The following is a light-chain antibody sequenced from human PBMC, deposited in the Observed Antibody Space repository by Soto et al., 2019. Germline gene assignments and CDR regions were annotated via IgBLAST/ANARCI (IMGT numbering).Light chain of an antibody. CDR3: QQFENWTWT. CDR1: QRVSSD. Sequence: EIVITQSPATLSVSPGERATLSCRASQRVSSDLAWYQQKPGQAPRLLIYGAYTRATGIPARFSGTGSGTEFTLTIRSLQSEDFAVYYCQQFENWTWTVGKGTKGDIK. CDR2: GAY. J-gene: IGKJ1*01. V-gene: IGKV3-15*01.